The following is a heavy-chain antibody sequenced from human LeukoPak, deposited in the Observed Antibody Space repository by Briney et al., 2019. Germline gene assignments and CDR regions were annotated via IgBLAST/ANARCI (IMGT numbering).Heavy chain of an antibody. D-gene: IGHD5-12*01. CDR1: GFTVSSNY. CDR2: IWYDGSNK. V-gene: IGHV3-33*08. CDR3: ARGHSGYVLDAFDI. Sequence: GGSLRLSCAASGFTVSSNYMSWVRQAPGKGLEWVAVIWYDGSNKYYADSVKGRFTISRDNSKNTLYLQMNSLRAEDTAVYYCARGHSGYVLDAFDIWGQGTMVTVSS. J-gene: IGHJ3*02.